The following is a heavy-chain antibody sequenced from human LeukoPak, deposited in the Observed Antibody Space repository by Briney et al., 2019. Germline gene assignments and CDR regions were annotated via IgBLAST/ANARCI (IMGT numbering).Heavy chain of an antibody. D-gene: IGHD3-16*01. J-gene: IGHJ4*02. CDR1: GFTFSSYW. CDR2: INHSGST. Sequence: GSLRLSCAASGFTFSSYWMSWVRQPPGKGLEWIGEINHSGSTNYNPSLKSRVTISVDTSKNQFSLKLSSVTAADTAVYYCARGRPRIGGVISQGNFDYWGQGTLVTVSS. V-gene: IGHV4-34*01. CDR3: ARGRPRIGGVISQGNFDY.